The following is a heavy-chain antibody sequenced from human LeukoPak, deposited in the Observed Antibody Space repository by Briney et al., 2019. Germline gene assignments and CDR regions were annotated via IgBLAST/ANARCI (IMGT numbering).Heavy chain of an antibody. D-gene: IGHD3-16*01. J-gene: IGHJ4*02. CDR3: ARDSIMITFGDFDY. V-gene: IGHV4-61*01. Sequence: SETLSLTCTVSGGSISSGSYYWSWIRQPPGKGLEWIGYIYYSGSTNYNPSLKSRVTISVDTSKNQFSLKLSSVTAADTAVYYCARDSIMITFGDFDYWGQGTLVTVSS. CDR1: GGSISSGSYY. CDR2: IYYSGST.